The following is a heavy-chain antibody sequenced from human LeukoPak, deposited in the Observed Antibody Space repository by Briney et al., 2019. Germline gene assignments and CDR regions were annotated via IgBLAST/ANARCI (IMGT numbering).Heavy chain of an antibody. Sequence: PGGSLRLSCAASGFTFSTYGMHWVRQAPGKGLEWVAFIRYDGSIQYYEASVKGRFTISRDNSKGTLYLQLNSLRAEDAALYYCAKVFGVAVAGTRGFFDYWGQGTLVTVSS. D-gene: IGHD6-19*01. CDR1: GFTFSTYG. CDR2: IRYDGSIQ. V-gene: IGHV3-30*02. CDR3: AKVFGVAVAGTRGFFDY. J-gene: IGHJ4*02.